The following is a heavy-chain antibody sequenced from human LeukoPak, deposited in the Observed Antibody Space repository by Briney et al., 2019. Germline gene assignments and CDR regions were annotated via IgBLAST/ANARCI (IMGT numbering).Heavy chain of an antibody. Sequence: GGSLRLSCAASGFTFSNYVMSWVRQAPGKGLEWVSVIYSGGSTYYADSVKGRFTISRDNSKNTLYLQMNSLRAEDTAVYYCARDLSYDSSGYYYDWGQGTLVTVSS. CDR1: GFTFSNYV. CDR3: ARDLSYDSSGYYYD. V-gene: IGHV3-53*01. CDR2: IYSGGST. J-gene: IGHJ4*02. D-gene: IGHD3-22*01.